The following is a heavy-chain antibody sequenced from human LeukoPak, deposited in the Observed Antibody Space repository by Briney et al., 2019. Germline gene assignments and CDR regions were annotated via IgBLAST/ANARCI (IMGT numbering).Heavy chain of an antibody. CDR2: ISKSTPNT. J-gene: IGHJ4*02. CDR1: GFTFSSYA. V-gene: IGHV3-48*02. D-gene: IGHD3-10*01. CDR3: ARDYYGSGSYFFHS. Sequence: GGSLRHSCAASGFTFSSYAMSWVRQAPGKGLEWVSHISKSTPNTYHAESVKGRFTISRDNAKNSLYLQMNSLRDEDTAVYFCARDYYGSGSYFFHSWGQGTLVTVSS.